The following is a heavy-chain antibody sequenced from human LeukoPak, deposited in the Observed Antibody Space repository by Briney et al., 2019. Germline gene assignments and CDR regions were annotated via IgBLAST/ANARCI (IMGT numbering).Heavy chain of an antibody. J-gene: IGHJ4*02. V-gene: IGHV1-2*02. CDR3: ARGLYYDSSGYPTRGY. D-gene: IGHD3-22*01. Sequence: ASVKVSCKASGYTFTDYYINWVRQAPGQGLEWMGWINPNSGGTNYAQKFQGRVTMTRDTSISTAYMELSRLRSDDTAVYYCARGLYYDSSGYPTRGYWGQGTLVTVSS. CDR1: GYTFTDYY. CDR2: INPNSGGT.